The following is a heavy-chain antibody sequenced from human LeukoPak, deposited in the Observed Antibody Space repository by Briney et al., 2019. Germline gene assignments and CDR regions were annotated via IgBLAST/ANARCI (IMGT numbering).Heavy chain of an antibody. CDR2: INYSGST. CDR3: ARTGYSSSWYLRDYWFDP. CDR1: GGSISSYY. V-gene: IGHV4-59*08. D-gene: IGHD6-13*01. Sequence: PETLSLTCTVSGGSISSYYWSWIRQPPGKGLEWIVYINYSGSTNYNPSLKSRVTISVDTSKNQFSLKLSSVTAADTAVYHCARTGYSSSWYLRDYWFDPWGQGTLVTVSS. J-gene: IGHJ5*02.